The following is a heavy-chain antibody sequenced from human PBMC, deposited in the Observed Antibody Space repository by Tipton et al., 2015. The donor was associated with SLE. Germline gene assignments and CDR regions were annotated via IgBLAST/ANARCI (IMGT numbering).Heavy chain of an antibody. CDR1: GGSISSGGYS. Sequence: LRLSCAVSGGSISSGGYSWSWIRQPPGKGLEWIGYIYHSGSTYYNPSLKSRVTISVDRPKNQFSLKLSSVTAADTAVYYCARGVTGTRGAFDYWGQGTLVTVSS. V-gene: IGHV4-30-2*01. D-gene: IGHD1-7*01. J-gene: IGHJ4*02. CDR3: ARGVTGTRGAFDY. CDR2: IYHSGST.